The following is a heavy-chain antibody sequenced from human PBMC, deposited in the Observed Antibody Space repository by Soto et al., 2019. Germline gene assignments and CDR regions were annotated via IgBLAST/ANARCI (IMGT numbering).Heavy chain of an antibody. CDR2: IYHSGST. J-gene: IGHJ4*02. CDR3: AVDGYNAPLDY. Sequence: SETLSLTCAVSGYSISSGHYWGWIRQPPGKGLEWIGSIYHSGSTYYNPSLKSRVTISVDTSKNQFSLKLSSVTAADTAVYYCAVDGYNAPLDYWGQGTLVTVSS. V-gene: IGHV4-38-2*01. CDR1: GYSISSGHY. D-gene: IGHD5-12*01.